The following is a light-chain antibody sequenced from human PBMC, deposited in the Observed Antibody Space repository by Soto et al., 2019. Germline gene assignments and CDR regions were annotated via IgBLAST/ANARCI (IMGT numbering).Light chain of an antibody. J-gene: IGLJ1*01. CDR2: EVS. CDR1: SSDVGSYNR. Sequence: QSVPTQPPSVSGSPGQSVAISCTGTSSDVGSYNRVSWYQQPPGTAPKVMIYEVSNRPSGVPDRFSGSKSGNTASLTISGLQAEDEADYYCSSYTSSNTYVFGTGTKVTLL. CDR3: SSYTSSNTYV. V-gene: IGLV2-18*02.